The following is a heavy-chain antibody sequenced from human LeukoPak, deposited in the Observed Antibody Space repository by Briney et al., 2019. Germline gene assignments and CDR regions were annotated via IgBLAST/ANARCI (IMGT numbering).Heavy chain of an antibody. CDR2: IYTSGST. J-gene: IGHJ6*02. V-gene: IGHV4-4*07. CDR1: GGSFSGYY. Sequence: SETLSLTCAVYGGSFSGYYWSWIRQPAGKGLEWIGRIYTSGSTNYNPSLKSRVTMSVDTSKNQFSLKLSSVTAADTAVYYCAREISSTSCYTPPCYYYYGMDVWGQGTTVTVSS. CDR3: AREISSTSCYTPPCYYYYGMDV. D-gene: IGHD2-2*02.